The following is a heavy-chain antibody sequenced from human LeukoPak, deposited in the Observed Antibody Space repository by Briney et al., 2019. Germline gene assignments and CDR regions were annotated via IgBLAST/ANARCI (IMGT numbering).Heavy chain of an antibody. Sequence: PGGSLRLSCAASGFSFSSYSMNWVRQAPGKGREWVSSISSSSSYIYYADSVKGRFTISRDNAKNSLYLQMNSLRAEDTAVYYCARTLYGSGSYYNFGYWGQGTLVTVSS. CDR2: ISSSSSYI. CDR1: GFSFSSYS. D-gene: IGHD3-10*01. V-gene: IGHV3-21*01. J-gene: IGHJ4*02. CDR3: ARTLYGSGSYYNFGY.